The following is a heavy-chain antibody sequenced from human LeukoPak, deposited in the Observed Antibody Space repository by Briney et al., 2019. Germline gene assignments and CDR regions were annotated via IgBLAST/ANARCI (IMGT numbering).Heavy chain of an antibody. CDR3: ARGNVVVPAVDY. CDR2: IYHSGST. V-gene: IGHV4-30-2*01. Sequence: TSETLSLTCTVSGGSVSSGSYYWSWIRQPPGKGLEWIGYIYHSGSTYYNPSLKSRVTISVDRSKNQFSLKLSSVTAADTAVYYCARGNVVVPAVDYWGQGTLVTVSS. D-gene: IGHD2-2*01. CDR1: GGSVSSGSYY. J-gene: IGHJ4*02.